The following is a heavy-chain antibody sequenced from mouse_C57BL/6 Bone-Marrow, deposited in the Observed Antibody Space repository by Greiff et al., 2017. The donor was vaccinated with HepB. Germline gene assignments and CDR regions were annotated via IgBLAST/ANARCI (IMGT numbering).Heavy chain of an antibody. CDR3: ASQVLLLRFPFAY. CDR2: ILPGSGST. J-gene: IGHJ3*01. Sequence: VQLQQFGAELMKPGASVKLSCKATGYTFTGYWIEWVKQRPGHGLEWIGEILPGSGSTNYNEKFNGKATFTADTSSNTAYMQLSSLTTEDSAIYYCASQVLLLRFPFAYWGQGTLVTVSA. V-gene: IGHV1-9*01. CDR1: GYTFTGYW. D-gene: IGHD1-1*01.